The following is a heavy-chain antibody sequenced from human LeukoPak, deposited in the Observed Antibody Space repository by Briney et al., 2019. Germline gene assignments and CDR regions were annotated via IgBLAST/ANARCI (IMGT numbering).Heavy chain of an antibody. J-gene: IGHJ4*02. CDR3: ARGEWDLRD. Sequence: PGGSLRLSCAASGFIFADHGMTWVRQVRGKGLEGVSGINWNGGSTGYVDSVKGRFTISRDNAKNVLFLEMNNLRAEDTAFYYCARGEWDLRDWGQGTLVIVSS. CDR2: INWNGGST. V-gene: IGHV3-20*04. CDR1: GFIFADHG. D-gene: IGHD1-26*01.